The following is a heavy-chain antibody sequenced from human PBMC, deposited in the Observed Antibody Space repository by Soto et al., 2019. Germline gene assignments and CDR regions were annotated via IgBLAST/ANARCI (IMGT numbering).Heavy chain of an antibody. D-gene: IGHD3-16*01. V-gene: IGHV1-18*01. Sequence: QVQLVQSGAEVKKPGASVKVSCKASGYTFSRSGISWVRQAPGQGLEWMGWINGYNGNTNYTQKMQGRITMTTDTPPSTAYMELRSLRSDDTAVYYCARMGDVTYYYYGMDVWGQGTTVIVSS. CDR1: GYTFSRSG. CDR2: INGYNGNT. CDR3: ARMGDVTYYYYGMDV. J-gene: IGHJ6*02.